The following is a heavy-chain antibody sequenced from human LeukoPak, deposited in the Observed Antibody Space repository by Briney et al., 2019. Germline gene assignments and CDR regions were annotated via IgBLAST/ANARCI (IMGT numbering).Heavy chain of an antibody. CDR2: ISYDGSNK. CDR1: GFTFSSYG. J-gene: IGHJ4*02. CDR3: AKGRRLGELSFVY. V-gene: IGHV3-30*18. Sequence: GRSLRLSCAASGFTFSSYGMHWVCQAPGKGLEWVAAISYDGSNKYYADSVKGRFTISRDNSKNTLYLQMNSLRAEDTAVYYCAKGRRLGELSFVYWGQGTLVTVSS. D-gene: IGHD3-16*02.